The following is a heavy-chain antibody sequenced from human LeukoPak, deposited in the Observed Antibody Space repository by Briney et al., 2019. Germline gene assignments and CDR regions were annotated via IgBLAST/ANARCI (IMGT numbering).Heavy chain of an antibody. V-gene: IGHV3-23*01. CDR1: GFTFSSYW. D-gene: IGHD5-18*01. CDR3: AKLIQLWHIDY. Sequence: GGSLRLSCAASGFTFSSYWMDWVRQAPGKGLEWVSAISGSGGSTYYADSVKGRFTISRDNSKNTLYLQMNSLRAEDTAVYYCAKLIQLWHIDYWGQGTLVTVSS. CDR2: ISGSGGST. J-gene: IGHJ4*02.